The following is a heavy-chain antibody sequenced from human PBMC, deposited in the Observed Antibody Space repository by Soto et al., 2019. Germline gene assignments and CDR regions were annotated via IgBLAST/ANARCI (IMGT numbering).Heavy chain of an antibody. Sequence: QVQLVQSGAEVKKPGASEKVSCKASGDTFTSYGISWVRQAPGQGLEWMGWISAYNGNTNYAQKLQGRVTMTTDTSTSTAYMELRSLRSDDTAVYYCAVYCTNGVCYSSYGMDVWGQGTTVTVSS. V-gene: IGHV1-18*01. CDR2: ISAYNGNT. D-gene: IGHD2-8*01. CDR1: GDTFTSYG. J-gene: IGHJ6*02. CDR3: AVYCTNGVCYSSYGMDV.